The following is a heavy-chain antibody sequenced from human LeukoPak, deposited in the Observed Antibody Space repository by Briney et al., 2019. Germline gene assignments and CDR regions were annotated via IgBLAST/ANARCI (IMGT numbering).Heavy chain of an antibody. CDR3: ARDGVDTAMVTDYFDY. Sequence: GASVKVSCKASGYTFTSYYMHWVRQAPGQGLEWMGIINPSGGSTSYAQKFQGRVTMTRDTSTSTVYMELSSLRSEDTAVYHCARDGVDTAMVTDYFDYWGQGTLVTVSS. CDR1: GYTFTSYY. V-gene: IGHV1-46*01. CDR2: INPSGGST. J-gene: IGHJ4*02. D-gene: IGHD5-18*01.